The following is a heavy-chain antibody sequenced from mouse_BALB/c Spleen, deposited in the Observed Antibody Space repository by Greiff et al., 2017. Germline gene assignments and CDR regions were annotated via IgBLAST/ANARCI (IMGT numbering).Heavy chain of an antibody. CDR3: AREHYGSSYEFDY. J-gene: IGHJ2*01. CDR2: IYPGDGDT. Sequence: VQLQQSGAELARPGASVKLSCKASGYTFTSYWMQWVKQRPGQGLEWIGAIYPGDGDTRYTQKFKGKATLTADKSSSTAYMQLSSLASEDSAVYYCAREHYGSSYEFDYWGQGTTLTVSS. CDR1: GYTFTSYW. V-gene: IGHV1-87*01. D-gene: IGHD1-1*01.